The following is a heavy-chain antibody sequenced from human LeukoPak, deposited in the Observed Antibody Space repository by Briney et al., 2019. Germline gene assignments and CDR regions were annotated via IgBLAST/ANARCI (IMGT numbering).Heavy chain of an antibody. D-gene: IGHD3-22*01. CDR3: ARSQLGYDSSGYYLEHNWFDP. J-gene: IGHJ5*02. CDR2: IIPILGIA. CDR1: GGTFSIYA. Sequence: SVTVSCKASGGTFSIYAISWVRQAPGQGLEWMGRIIPILGIANYAQKFQGRVTITADKSTSTAYMELSSLRSEDTAVYYCARSQLGYDSSGYYLEHNWFDPWGQGTLVTVSS. V-gene: IGHV1-69*04.